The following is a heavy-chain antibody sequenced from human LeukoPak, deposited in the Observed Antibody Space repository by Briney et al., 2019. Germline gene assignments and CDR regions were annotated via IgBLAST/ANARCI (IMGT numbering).Heavy chain of an antibody. CDR3: ARDRAFCSRPRCPSSFAN. Sequence: PGGSLRLSCAVSGFTFSSYEMNWVRQAPGKGLEWLSYITSSGSTIYYADSVKGRFTISRDNAKNSLYLQMNSLRAEDTAIYYCARDRAFCSRPRCPSSFANWGKEPLVTFSS. V-gene: IGHV3-48*03. D-gene: IGHD2-2*01. CDR2: ITSSGSTI. J-gene: IGHJ4*02. CDR1: GFTFSSYE.